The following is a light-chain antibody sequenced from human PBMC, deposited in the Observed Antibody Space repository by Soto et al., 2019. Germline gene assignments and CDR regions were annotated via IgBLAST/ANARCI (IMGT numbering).Light chain of an antibody. J-gene: IGLJ1*01. CDR1: SSDVGYSKY. CDR2: EVS. V-gene: IGLV2-14*01. CDR3: SSYTTGSPYV. Sequence: QSALTQPASVSGSPGQSITISCTGTSSDVGYSKYVSWYQQHPGKAPKLMIYEVSNRPSGVSNRFSGSKSGNTASLTISGLQAEDEADYYCSSYTTGSPYVFGTGTKLTVL.